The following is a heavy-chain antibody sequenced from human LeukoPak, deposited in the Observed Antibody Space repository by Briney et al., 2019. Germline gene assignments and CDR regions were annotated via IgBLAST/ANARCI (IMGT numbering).Heavy chain of an antibody. J-gene: IGHJ4*02. CDR1: GYTLTELP. D-gene: IGHD1-26*01. CDR2: FDPDDGET. CDR3: ATGTSGSYYVGIVRPIDY. Sequence: ASVKVSCKVSGYTLTELPIHWVGQAPGKGLEWMGGFDPDDGETVYAQMFQGRVTMTEDTSSDTASMELSSLRSEDTAVYYCATGTSGSYYVGIVRPIDYWGQGTLVTVSS. V-gene: IGHV1-24*01.